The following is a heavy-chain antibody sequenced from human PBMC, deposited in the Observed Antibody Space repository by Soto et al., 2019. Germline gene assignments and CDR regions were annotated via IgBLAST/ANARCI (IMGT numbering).Heavy chain of an antibody. CDR2: ISYDGSNK. D-gene: IGHD6-13*01. Sequence: QVQLVESGGGVVQPGRSLRLSCAASGFTFSSYAMHWVRQAPGKGLEWVAVISYDGSNKYYADSVKGRFTISRDNSKNTLYLQMNSLRAEDTAVYYCARDQGISHYYGMDVWGQGTTVTVSS. V-gene: IGHV3-30-3*01. CDR1: GFTFSSYA. J-gene: IGHJ6*02. CDR3: ARDQGISHYYGMDV.